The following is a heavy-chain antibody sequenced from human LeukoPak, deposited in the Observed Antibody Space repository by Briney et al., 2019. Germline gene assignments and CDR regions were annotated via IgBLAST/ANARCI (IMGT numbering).Heavy chain of an antibody. CDR1: GYTFTDHT. CDR3: ARRYDSRGPVTFDF. V-gene: IGHV1-2*02. J-gene: IGHJ3*01. Sequence: ASVKVSCEASGYTFTDHTIHWVRQAPGQELEWMGWINPIIGTTNYAKRFEGRLTVTRDTSINTVFMELSSLNPDDTAVFYCARRYDSRGPVTFDFWGQGTLVTVSS. D-gene: IGHD3-22*01. CDR2: INPIIGTT.